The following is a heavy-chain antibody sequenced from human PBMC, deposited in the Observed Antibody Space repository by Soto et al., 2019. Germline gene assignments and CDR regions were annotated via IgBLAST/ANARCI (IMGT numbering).Heavy chain of an antibody. Sequence: ASVKVSCKASGYTFTSYGISWVRQAPGQGLEWMGWISAYNGNTNYGQKLQGRVTMTTDPSTSTAYVDLMSLRSDDTAVYYCARLGPFFGGDAFDIWGQGTMVTVSS. J-gene: IGHJ3*02. CDR3: ARLGPFFGGDAFDI. CDR1: GYTFTSYG. V-gene: IGHV1-18*01. D-gene: IGHD3-16*01. CDR2: ISAYNGNT.